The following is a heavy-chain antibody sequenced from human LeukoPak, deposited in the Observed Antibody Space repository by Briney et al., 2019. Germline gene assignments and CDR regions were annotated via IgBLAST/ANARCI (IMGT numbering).Heavy chain of an antibody. V-gene: IGHV1-8*03. CDR1: GYTLTELS. D-gene: IGHD1-26*01. J-gene: IGHJ3*02. CDR3: ATFSGSYLDAFDI. Sequence: ASVKVSCKVSGYTLTELSMHWVRQATGQGLEWMGWMNPNSGNTGYAQKFQGRVTITRNTSISTAYMELSSLRSEDTAVYYCATFSGSYLDAFDIWGQGTMVTVSS. CDR2: MNPNSGNT.